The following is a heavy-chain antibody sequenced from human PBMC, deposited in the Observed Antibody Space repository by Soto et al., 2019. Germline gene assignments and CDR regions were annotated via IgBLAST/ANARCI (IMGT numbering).Heavy chain of an antibody. Sequence: SGPTLVNPTQTLTLTYTFSGFSLSTSGMCVSWIRQPPGKALEWLARIDWDDDKYYSTSLKTRLTISKDTSKNQVVLTMTNMDPVDTATYYCARTRYFDWPEGFDPWGQGTLVTVSS. D-gene: IGHD3-9*01. V-gene: IGHV2-70*11. J-gene: IGHJ5*02. CDR1: GFSLSTSGMC. CDR3: ARTRYFDWPEGFDP. CDR2: IDWDDDK.